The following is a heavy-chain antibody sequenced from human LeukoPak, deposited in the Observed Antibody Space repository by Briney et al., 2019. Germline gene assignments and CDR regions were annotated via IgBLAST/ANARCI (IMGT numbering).Heavy chain of an antibody. V-gene: IGHV3-7*01. CDR1: GFTVRDFW. CDR2: IKEDRTAD. CDR3: VRGGWELDY. J-gene: IGHJ4*02. Sequence: GGSLRLSCAASGFTVRDFWMAWVRQAPGEGLEWVAHIKEDRTADYYVDSGKGRCTISKDDGKNPLHLQMNSLRVEDTAVYYCVRGGWELDYWGQGTLVTVSS. D-gene: IGHD4-23*01.